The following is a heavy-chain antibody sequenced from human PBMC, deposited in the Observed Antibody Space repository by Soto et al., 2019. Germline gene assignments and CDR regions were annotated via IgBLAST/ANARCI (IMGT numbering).Heavy chain of an antibody. CDR2: IYPGDSDT. Sequence: GESLKISCNGSGYSFTIYWIGWVRQMPGKGLEWMGIIYPGDSDTRYSPSFQGQVTISADKSISTAYLQWSSLKASDTAMYYCARSQWQQLAHLDYWGQGTLVTVSS. CDR1: GYSFTIYW. V-gene: IGHV5-51*01. CDR3: ARSQWQQLAHLDY. J-gene: IGHJ4*02. D-gene: IGHD6-13*01.